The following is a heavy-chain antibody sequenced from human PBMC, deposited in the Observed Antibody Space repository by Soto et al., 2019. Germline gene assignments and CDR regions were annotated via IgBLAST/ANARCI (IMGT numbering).Heavy chain of an antibody. Sequence: GESLKISCKGSGYSFPSYWIGWVRQMPGKGLEWMGIIYPGDSATRYSPSFHGQVTISADKSTSTAYLQWSSLKASDTAMYYCARCDGGYFNDYYYYCGMDVWGQGTTVTVSS. CDR2: IYPGDSAT. D-gene: IGHD2-21*02. V-gene: IGHV5-51*01. CDR1: GYSFPSYW. CDR3: ARCDGGYFNDYYYYCGMDV. J-gene: IGHJ6*02.